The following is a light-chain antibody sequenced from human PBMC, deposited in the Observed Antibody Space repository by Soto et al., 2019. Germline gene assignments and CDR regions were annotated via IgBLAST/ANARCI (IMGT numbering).Light chain of an antibody. CDR3: QQYDNLLT. Sequence: DLQMTQSPSYLSASVGDRVTITCQASQDISNYLNWYQQKPGKAPKLLIYDASNLETGVPSRFSGSGSGTDFTFTISSLQPEDIATYYCQQYDNLLTFGGGTKVEIK. CDR1: QDISNY. J-gene: IGKJ4*01. V-gene: IGKV1-33*01. CDR2: DAS.